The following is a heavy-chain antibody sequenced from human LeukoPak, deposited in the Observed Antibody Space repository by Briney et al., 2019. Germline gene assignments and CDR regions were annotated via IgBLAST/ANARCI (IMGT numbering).Heavy chain of an antibody. Sequence: SETLSLTCAVYGGSFSGNYWTLIRQTPGGGLEWIGESSPTGDITGYNPSLKGRATISVDSSKNQFSLKLTTVTAADTGVYYCARVPDFIARPCDSWGPGTLVTVSS. CDR3: ARVPDFIARPCDS. V-gene: IGHV4-34*01. CDR2: SSPTGDIT. CDR1: GGSFSGNY. D-gene: IGHD2-21*01. J-gene: IGHJ4*02.